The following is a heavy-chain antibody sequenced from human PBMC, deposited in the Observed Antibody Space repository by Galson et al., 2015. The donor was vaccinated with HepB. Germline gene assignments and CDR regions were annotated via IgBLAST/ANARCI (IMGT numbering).Heavy chain of an antibody. V-gene: IGHV3-48*02. D-gene: IGHD2-15*01. CDR3: ARDGGHIVVVVAGYYYGMDV. Sequence: SLRLSCAASGFTFSSYSMNWVRQAPGKGLEWVSYISSSSSTIYYADSVKGRFTISRDNAKNSLYLQMNSLRDEDTAVYYCARDGGHIVVVVAGYYYGMDVWGQGTTVTVSS. J-gene: IGHJ6*02. CDR2: ISSSSSTI. CDR1: GFTFSSYS.